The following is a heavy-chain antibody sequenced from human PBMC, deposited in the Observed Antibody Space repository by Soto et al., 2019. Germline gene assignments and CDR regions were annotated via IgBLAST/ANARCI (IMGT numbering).Heavy chain of an antibody. CDR1: GGSISSYY. CDR2: IYYSGST. V-gene: IGHV4-59*01. J-gene: IGHJ6*02. CDR3: ARDKYYYDSSGQNCYYYGMDV. D-gene: IGHD3-22*01. Sequence: PSETLSLTCTVSGGSISSYYWSWIRQPPGKGLEWIGYIYYSGSTNYNPSLKSRVTISVDTSKNQFSLKLSSVTAADTAVYYCARDKYYYDSSGQNCYYYGMDVWGQGTTVTVSS.